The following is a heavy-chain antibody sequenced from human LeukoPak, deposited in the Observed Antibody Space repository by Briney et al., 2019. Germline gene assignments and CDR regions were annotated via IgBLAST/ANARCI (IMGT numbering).Heavy chain of an antibody. CDR3: ARFVVPADYFDY. Sequence: GGSPRLSCAASGFTFSDYYMSWIRQAPGKGLEWVSYISSSGSTIYYADSVKGRFTISRDNAKNSLYLQMNSLRAEDTAVYYCARFVVPADYFDYWGQGTLVTVSS. V-gene: IGHV3-11*01. J-gene: IGHJ4*02. CDR2: ISSSGSTI. CDR1: GFTFSDYY. D-gene: IGHD2-21*01.